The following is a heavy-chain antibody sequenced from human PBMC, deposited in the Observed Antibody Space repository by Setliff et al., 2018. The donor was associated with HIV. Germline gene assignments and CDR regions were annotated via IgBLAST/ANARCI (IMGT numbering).Heavy chain of an antibody. V-gene: IGHV3-30*02. CDR3: TDFDY. CDR1: GFTFSSYG. Sequence: GGSLRLSCAASGFTFSSYGMHWVRQVPGKGLEWVALIYHDGNEKHYADSVKGRFTISRDNSKNTLYLQMNSLRAEDTAVYFCTDFDYWGQGTLVTVSS. J-gene: IGHJ4*02. CDR2: IYHDGNEK.